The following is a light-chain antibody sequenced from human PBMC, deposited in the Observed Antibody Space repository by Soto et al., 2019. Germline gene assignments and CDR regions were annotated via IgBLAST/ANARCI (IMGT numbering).Light chain of an antibody. CDR3: QQYNSYSRT. Sequence: DIQMTQSPSTLSASVGDRVTITCRASQSIGSWLAWYQQKPGKAPKLLIYEASSLESGVPSRFGGSGSETEFTLTISSLQPDDFGTYYCQQYNSYSRTFGQGSKVDIK. CDR2: EAS. J-gene: IGKJ1*01. V-gene: IGKV1-5*03. CDR1: QSIGSW.